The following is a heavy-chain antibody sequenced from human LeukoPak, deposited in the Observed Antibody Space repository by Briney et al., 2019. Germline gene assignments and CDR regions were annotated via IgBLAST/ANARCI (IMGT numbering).Heavy chain of an antibody. CDR2: IYYSGST. D-gene: IGHD3-22*01. Sequence: SQTLSLTCTVSGGSISSGDYYWSWIRQPPGKGLEWIGYIYYSGSTYYNPSLKSRVTISVDTSKNQFSLKLSSVTAADTAVYYCARDQVVSPLPIVVARNYYGMDVWGQGTTVTVSS. CDR1: GGSISSGDYY. J-gene: IGHJ6*02. CDR3: ARDQVVSPLPIVVARNYYGMDV. V-gene: IGHV4-30-4*01.